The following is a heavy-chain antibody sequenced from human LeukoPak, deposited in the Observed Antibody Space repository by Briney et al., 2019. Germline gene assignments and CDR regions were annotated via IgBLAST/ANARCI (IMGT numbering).Heavy chain of an antibody. CDR1: GYTFTSYY. V-gene: IGHV1-46*01. J-gene: IGHJ3*02. D-gene: IGHD5-12*01. CDR2: INPSGGST. CDR3: ARDQRMDSGYDYPYDAFDI. Sequence: ASVKVSCKASGYTFTSYYMHWVRQAPGQGLEWMGIINPSGGSTSYAQKFQGRVTMTGDTSTSTVYMELSSLRSEDTAVYYCARDQRMDSGYDYPYDAFDIWGQGTMVTVSS.